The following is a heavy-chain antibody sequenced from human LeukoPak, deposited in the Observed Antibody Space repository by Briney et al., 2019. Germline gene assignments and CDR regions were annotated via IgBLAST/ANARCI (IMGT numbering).Heavy chain of an antibody. D-gene: IGHD6-6*01. J-gene: IGHJ3*02. Sequence: GGSLRLSCAASGFTFSSYSMNWVRQAPGKGLEWVSVISGSGGSTFYADSVKGRFTISRDNSENTLYLQMNSLRAEDTAVYYCARKYTPSSGAFDIWGQGTIVIVSS. CDR1: GFTFSSYS. CDR3: ARKYTPSSGAFDI. CDR2: ISGSGGST. V-gene: IGHV3-23*01.